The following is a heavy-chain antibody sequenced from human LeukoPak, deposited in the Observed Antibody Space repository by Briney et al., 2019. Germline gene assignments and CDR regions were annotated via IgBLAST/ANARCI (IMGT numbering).Heavy chain of an antibody. D-gene: IGHD3-10*01. J-gene: IGHJ2*01. CDR1: GGSVSSGSYY. V-gene: IGHV4-61*01. Sequence: PSETLSLTCIVSGGSVSSGSYYWSWIRQPPGKGLEWIAYIYYSGSTNYNPSLTSRATISVDTSKNQFSLKLSSVTAADTAVYYCARRLEIGEYFDLWGRGTLVTVSS. CDR3: ARRLEIGEYFDL. CDR2: IYYSGST.